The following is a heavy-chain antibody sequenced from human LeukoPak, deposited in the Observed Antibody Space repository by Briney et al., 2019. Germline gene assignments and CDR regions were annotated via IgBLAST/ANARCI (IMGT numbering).Heavy chain of an antibody. J-gene: IGHJ4*02. CDR2: IYYSGST. V-gene: IGHV4-59*01. Sequence: SETLSLTCTVSGGSISSYYWSWIRQPPGKGLEWIGYIYYSGSTTYNPSLKSRVTISVDTSKNQFSLKLSSVTAADTAVYYCARDRLGIAVEFDYWGQGTLVTVSS. CDR3: ARDRLGIAVEFDY. D-gene: IGHD6-19*01. CDR1: GGSISSYY.